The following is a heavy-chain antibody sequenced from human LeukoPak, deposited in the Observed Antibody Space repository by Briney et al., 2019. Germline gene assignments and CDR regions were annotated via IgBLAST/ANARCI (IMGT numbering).Heavy chain of an antibody. CDR2: IYSSGST. D-gene: IGHD3-3*01. V-gene: IGHV4-38-2*01. CDR1: GYSISSGYS. J-gene: IGHJ4*02. Sequence: PLETLSLTCAVSGYSISSGYSWDWIRQSPGKGLEWIGNIYSSGSTYYNPSLKSRVTISVDTSKNQFSLSLNSVTAADTAVYYCARRKTLFWYFDYWGQGTLVTVSS. CDR3: ARRKTLFWYFDY.